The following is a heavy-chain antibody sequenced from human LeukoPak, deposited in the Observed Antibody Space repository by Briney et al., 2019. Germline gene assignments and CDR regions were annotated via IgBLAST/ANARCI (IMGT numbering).Heavy chain of an antibody. D-gene: IGHD1-26*01. CDR1: GFTFTSYS. CDR3: AKKAQYNGNYPLDY. CDR2: TSDRGDYT. J-gene: IGHJ4*02. V-gene: IGHV3-23*01. Sequence: GGSLRLSCAASGFTFTSYSMSWVRQAPGKGLEWVSGTSDRGDYTYYADSVKGRFTISRDNSKNTLYLQMNSLRAEDTALYFCAKKAQYNGNYPLDYWGQGTLVTVSS.